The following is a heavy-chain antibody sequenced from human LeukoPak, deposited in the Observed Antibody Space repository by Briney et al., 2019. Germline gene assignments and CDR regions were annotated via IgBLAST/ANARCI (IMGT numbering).Heavy chain of an antibody. D-gene: IGHD2-15*01. CDR1: GFTFSDYY. CDR2: ISSSGSTI. CDR3: ARDVGRYCSGGSCYGNYGMDV. J-gene: IGHJ6*02. Sequence: GGSLRLSCAASGFTFSDYYMSWIRQAPGKGLEWVSYISSSGSTIYYADSVKGRFTISRDNAKNSLYLQMNSLRAEDTAVYYCARDVGRYCSGGSCYGNYGMDVWGQGTTVTVSS. V-gene: IGHV3-11*04.